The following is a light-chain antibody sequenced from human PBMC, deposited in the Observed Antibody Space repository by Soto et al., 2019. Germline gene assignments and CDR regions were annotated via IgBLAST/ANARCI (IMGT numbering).Light chain of an antibody. Sequence: QLVLTQSPSASASLGASVKLTCTLSSGHSSYAIAWHQQQPEKGPRYLMKLNSDGSHSKGDGIPDRFSGSSSGAERYLTISSLQSEDEADYYFQTWGTGIHYVFGTGTKITV. CDR3: QTWGTGIHYV. CDR2: LNSDGSH. V-gene: IGLV4-69*01. CDR1: SGHSSYA. J-gene: IGLJ1*01.